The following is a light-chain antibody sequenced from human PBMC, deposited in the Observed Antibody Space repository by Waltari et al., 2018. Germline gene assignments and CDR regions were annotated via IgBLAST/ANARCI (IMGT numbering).Light chain of an antibody. V-gene: IGKV1-27*01. CDR2: AAS. J-gene: IGKJ1*01. Sequence: DIQMNQSPSSLSASVGDSVTITCGASQGISKYLAWSQQKPGKVPKLLSYAASTLQAGFPSRFSGSGSGTEFTLTISSLQPEDVATYYCQKYNRAPRTFGQGTKVEIK. CDR1: QGISKY. CDR3: QKYNRAPRT.